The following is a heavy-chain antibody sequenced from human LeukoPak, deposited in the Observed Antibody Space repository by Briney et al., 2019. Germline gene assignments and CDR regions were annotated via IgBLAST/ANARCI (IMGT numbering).Heavy chain of an antibody. CDR3: ARDSMRFSGGRWFDP. V-gene: IGHV1-18*01. Sequence: ASVKVSCKASGYTFTSYGISWVRQAPGRGLEWMGWISAYNGNTNYAQKLQGRVTMTTDTSTSTAYMELRSLRSDDTAVYYCARDSMRFSGGRWFDPWGQGTLVTVSS. CDR2: ISAYNGNT. J-gene: IGHJ5*02. D-gene: IGHD3-10*01. CDR1: GYTFTSYG.